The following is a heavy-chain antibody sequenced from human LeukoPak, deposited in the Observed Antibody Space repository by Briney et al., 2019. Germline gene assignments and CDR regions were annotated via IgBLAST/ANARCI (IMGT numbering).Heavy chain of an antibody. CDR1: GFTFSSYS. CDR3: ARCDILTGLYYFDY. CDR2: ISSSSSYI. J-gene: IGHJ4*02. D-gene: IGHD3-9*01. V-gene: IGHV3-21*01. Sequence: PGGSLRLSCAASGFTFSSYSMNWVRQAPGKGLEWVSSISSSSSYIYYADSVKGRFTISRDNAKNSLYLQMNSLRAEDTAVYYCARCDILTGLYYFDYWGQGTLVTVPS.